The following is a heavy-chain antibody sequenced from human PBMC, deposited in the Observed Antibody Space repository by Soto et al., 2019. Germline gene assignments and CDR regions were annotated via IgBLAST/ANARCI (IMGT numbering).Heavy chain of an antibody. CDR3: AYSVAGHYFDY. J-gene: IGHJ4*02. D-gene: IGHD6-19*01. Sequence: GGSLRLSCAASGFTFSSYAMSWVRQAPGKGLEWVSAISGSGGSTYYADSVKGRFTISRDNSKNTLHLQMNSLRAEDTAVYYCAYSVAGHYFDYWGQGTLVTVSS. CDR1: GFTFSSYA. CDR2: ISGSGGST. V-gene: IGHV3-23*01.